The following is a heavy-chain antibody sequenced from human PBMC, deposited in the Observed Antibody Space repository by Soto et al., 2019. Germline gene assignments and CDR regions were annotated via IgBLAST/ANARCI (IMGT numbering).Heavy chain of an antibody. Sequence: EVQLVESGGGLVKPGGSLRLSCAASGFTFSNAWMSWVRQSPGKGLEWVGRIKSKTDGGTTDYAAPVKGRFTISRDDSKNTLYLQMNSLKTEDTAVYYCTYRHCTNGVCYVSYGMDVWGQGTTVTVSS. CDR3: TYRHCTNGVCYVSYGMDV. V-gene: IGHV3-15*01. CDR1: GFTFSNAW. CDR2: IKSKTDGGTT. J-gene: IGHJ6*02. D-gene: IGHD2-8*01.